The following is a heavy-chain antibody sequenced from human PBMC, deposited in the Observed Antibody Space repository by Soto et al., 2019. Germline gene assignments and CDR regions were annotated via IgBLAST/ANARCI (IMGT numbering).Heavy chain of an antibody. Sequence: SVKVSCKASGGTFSSYTISWVRQAPGQGLEWMGRIIPILGIANYAQKFQGRVTITADKSTSTAYMELSSLRSEDTAVYYCARDRYYYGSGTKEPFDYWGQGTLVTVSS. D-gene: IGHD3-10*01. J-gene: IGHJ4*02. CDR3: ARDRYYYGSGTKEPFDY. CDR2: IIPILGIA. V-gene: IGHV1-69*04. CDR1: GGTFSSYT.